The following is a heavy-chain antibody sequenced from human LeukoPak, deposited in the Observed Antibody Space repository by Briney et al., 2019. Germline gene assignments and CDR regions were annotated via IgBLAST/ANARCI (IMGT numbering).Heavy chain of an antibody. Sequence: GGSLRLSCRGSGSTFGDNGVGWFRQAPGKGLEWVGFIRSRPHGGTTEYAASVKGRFTISRDDSRTIVFLQMNSLKTEDTAVYYCWGLYWQYWGQGTLVTVSS. CDR1: GSTFGDNG. CDR3: WGLYWQY. D-gene: IGHD2-15*01. CDR2: IRSRPHGGTT. V-gene: IGHV3-49*03. J-gene: IGHJ4*02.